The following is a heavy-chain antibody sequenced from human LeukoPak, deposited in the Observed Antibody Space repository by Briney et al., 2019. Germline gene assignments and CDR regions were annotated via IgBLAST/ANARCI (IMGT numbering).Heavy chain of an antibody. J-gene: IGHJ4*02. CDR2: FDPEDGET. Sequence: ASVKVSCKVSGYTLTDLSMHWVRQAPGKGLEWMGGFDPEDGETIYAQKFQGRVTMTEDTSTDTAYMELSSLRSEDTAVYYCATRAVAGTLFDYWGQRTLVTVSS. CDR3: ATRAVAGTLFDY. D-gene: IGHD6-19*01. V-gene: IGHV1-24*01. CDR1: GYTLTDLS.